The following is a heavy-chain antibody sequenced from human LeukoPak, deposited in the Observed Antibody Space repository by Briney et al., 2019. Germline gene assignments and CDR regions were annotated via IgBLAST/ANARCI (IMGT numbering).Heavy chain of an antibody. J-gene: IGHJ3*02. CDR3: AKDREYDSSGIDAFDI. CDR2: ISYDGYNK. CDR1: GFTFSSYG. D-gene: IGHD3-22*01. Sequence: GGSLRLSCAASGFTFSSYGIHWVRQAPGKGLEWVAVISYDGYNKNYADSVKGRFTISRDNSKNTLYLQMNSLRAEDTAVYYCAKDREYDSSGIDAFDIWGQGTMVTVSS. V-gene: IGHV3-30*18.